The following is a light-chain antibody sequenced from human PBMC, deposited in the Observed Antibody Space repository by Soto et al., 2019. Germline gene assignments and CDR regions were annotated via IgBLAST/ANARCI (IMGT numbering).Light chain of an antibody. CDR3: AAWDDSLNGRV. V-gene: IGLV1-44*01. CDR2: SNN. J-gene: IGLJ3*02. CDR1: SSNNGSNT. Sequence: QSVLTQPPSASGTPGQRVTISCSGSSSNNGSNTVNWYQQLPGTAPKLLIYSNNQRPSGVPDRFSGSKSGTSASLAISGLQYEDEADYYCAAWDDSLNGRVFGGGTKLTVL.